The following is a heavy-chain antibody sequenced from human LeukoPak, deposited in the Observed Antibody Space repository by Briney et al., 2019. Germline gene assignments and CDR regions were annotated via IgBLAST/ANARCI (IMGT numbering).Heavy chain of an antibody. CDR3: AKFLPTHIVVANYYFDY. D-gene: IGHD2-21*01. Sequence: GGSLRLSCAASGFTFSSYAMSLVRQAPGKGLEWVSAISGSGGSTYYADSVKGRFTISRDNSKNTLYLQMNSLRAEDTAVYYCAKFLPTHIVVANYYFDYWGQGTLVTVSS. V-gene: IGHV3-23*01. J-gene: IGHJ4*01. CDR2: ISGSGGST. CDR1: GFTFSSYA.